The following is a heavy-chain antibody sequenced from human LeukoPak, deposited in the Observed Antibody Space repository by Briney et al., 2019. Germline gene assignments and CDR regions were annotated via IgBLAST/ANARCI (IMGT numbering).Heavy chain of an antibody. D-gene: IGHD7-27*01. CDR2: IGSSSRSI. V-gene: IGHV3-21*01. J-gene: IGHJ4*02. CDR1: GFTFSSYS. CDR3: ARERTGEAFDY. Sequence: GGSLRLSCAASGFTFSSYSMNWVRQAPGKGLEWVSSIGSSSRSIYYADSVKGRFTISRDNAKNSLYLQMNSLRAEDTAVYFCARERTGEAFDYWGQGTLVTVSS.